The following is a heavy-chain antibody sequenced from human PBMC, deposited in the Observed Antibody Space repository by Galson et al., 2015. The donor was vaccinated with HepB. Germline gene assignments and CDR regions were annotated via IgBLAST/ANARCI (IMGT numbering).Heavy chain of an antibody. J-gene: IGHJ4*02. Sequence: SLRLSCAASGFTFSSYSMNWVRQAPGKGLEWVSYISSSSSTIYYADSVKGRFTISRDNAKNSLYLQMNSLRDEDTAVYYSARGQWERPGIFDYWGQGTLVTVSS. CDR2: ISSSSSTI. V-gene: IGHV3-48*02. CDR3: ARGQWERPGIFDY. D-gene: IGHD1-1*01. CDR1: GFTFSSYS.